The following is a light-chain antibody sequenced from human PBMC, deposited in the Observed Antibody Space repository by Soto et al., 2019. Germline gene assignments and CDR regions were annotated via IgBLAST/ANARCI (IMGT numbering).Light chain of an antibody. CDR2: GAS. Sequence: EIVLTQSPGTLSLSPGERATLSCRASQSVSNSYLAWYQQKPGQAPRLLIYGASRRATGIPDRFSGGGSGTEFTLSISRLEPADFALYYCQHYGNSPFAFGPGTQVHS. CDR3: QHYGNSPFA. V-gene: IGKV3-20*01. CDR1: QSVSNSY. J-gene: IGKJ3*01.